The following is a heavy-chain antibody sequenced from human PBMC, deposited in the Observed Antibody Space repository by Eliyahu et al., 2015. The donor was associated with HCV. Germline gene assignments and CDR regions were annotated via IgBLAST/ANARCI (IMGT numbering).Heavy chain of an antibody. Sequence: QVTLKESGPVLVKPTETLTLTCTVSGFSLSNARMGVSWIRQPPGKALEWLAHIFSNDEKSYSTSLKSRLTISKDTSKSQVVLTMTNMDPVDTATYYCARTPSSSSSNRTPEAPDYWGQGTLVTVSS. CDR3: ARTPSSSSSNRTPEAPDY. CDR1: GFSLSNARMG. J-gene: IGHJ4*02. CDR2: IFSNDEK. V-gene: IGHV2-26*01. D-gene: IGHD2-2*01.